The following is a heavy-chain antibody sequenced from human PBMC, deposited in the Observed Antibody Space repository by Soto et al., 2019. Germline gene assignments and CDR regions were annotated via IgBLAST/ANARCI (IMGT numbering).Heavy chain of an antibody. CDR1: NASITSSGYY. D-gene: IGHD1-26*01. J-gene: IGHJ4*02. CDR2: ISHSGST. Sequence: QVQLQESGPRLVEASQTLSLTCTVSNASITSSGYYWSWVRQPPGKRLEWIGYISHSGSTFYSPSLQSRLTMSVDTSKYQFSLTLRSVTAADTAVYHCARMSGTYYVPDYWGQGTLVTVSS. CDR3: ARMSGTYYVPDY. V-gene: IGHV4-31*03.